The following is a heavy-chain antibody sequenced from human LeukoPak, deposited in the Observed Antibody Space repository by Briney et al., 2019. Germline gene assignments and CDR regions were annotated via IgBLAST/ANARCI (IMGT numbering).Heavy chain of an antibody. D-gene: IGHD5-12*01. Sequence: PSETLSLTCAVYGGSFTGYYWSWIRQPPGKGLEWIGEINHSASTNYNPSLKSRVTISVDTSKNQFSLKLSSVTAADTAVYYCARGVATIPFYYFDYWGQGTLVTVSS. CDR3: ARGVATIPFYYFDY. CDR1: GGSFTGYY. J-gene: IGHJ4*02. V-gene: IGHV4-34*01. CDR2: INHSAST.